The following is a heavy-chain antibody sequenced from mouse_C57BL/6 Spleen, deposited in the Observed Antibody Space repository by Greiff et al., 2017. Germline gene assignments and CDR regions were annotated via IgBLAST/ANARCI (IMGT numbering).Heavy chain of an antibody. D-gene: IGHD5-1-1*01. CDR1: GFTFSDYG. CDR2: ISSGRSTI. V-gene: IGHV5-17*01. CDR3: ARRYLYYYAMDY. J-gene: IGHJ4*01. Sequence: EVKVVESGGGLVKPGGSLKLSCAASGFTFSDYGMHWVRQAPGKGLGWVAYISSGRSTIYYADTVKGRFTISRDNAKNTLFLQMTSLRYEDTAMYYCARRYLYYYAMDYWGQGTSVTVSS.